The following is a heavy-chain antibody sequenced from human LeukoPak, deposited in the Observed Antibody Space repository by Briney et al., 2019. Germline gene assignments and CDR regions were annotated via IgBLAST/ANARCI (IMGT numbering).Heavy chain of an antibody. CDR3: ARDRYYYDSSGHYPGGDY. V-gene: IGHV3-21*06. CDR1: GFIFSSYS. J-gene: IGHJ4*02. D-gene: IGHD3-22*01. CDR2: ISSSSSNI. Sequence: SGGSLRLSCEDSGFIFSSYSINWVRQAPGNGLEWFSSISSSSSNIYYADSVKGRFTISRDNAKSSLYLQMNSLRADDTAVYYCARDRYYYDSSGHYPGGDYWGQGTLVTVSS.